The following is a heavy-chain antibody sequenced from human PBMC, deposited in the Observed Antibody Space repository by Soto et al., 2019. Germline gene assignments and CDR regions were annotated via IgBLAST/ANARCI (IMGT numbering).Heavy chain of an antibody. CDR2: IYHSGST. J-gene: IGHJ2*01. Sequence: QVQLQESGPGLVKPSETLSLTCSVSVDSISTYYWNWIRQPPGGGLEWIGHIYHSGSTNYNPSLQSRVTMSVDTSRNHFSLKLSSVTAAATAVYYGARAGTTTWYFDLWGRGTLVTVSS. CDR1: VDSISTYY. CDR3: ARAGTTTWYFDL. V-gene: IGHV4-59*01. D-gene: IGHD1-26*01.